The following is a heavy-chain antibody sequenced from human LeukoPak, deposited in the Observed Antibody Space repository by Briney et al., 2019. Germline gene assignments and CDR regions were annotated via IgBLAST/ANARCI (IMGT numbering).Heavy chain of an antibody. J-gene: IGHJ4*02. CDR1: GGSFSGYY. V-gene: IGHV4-34*01. Sequence: SETLSLTCAVYGGSFSGYYWSWIRQPPEKGLDWIGEITRTGRINYNPALKGRVTMSLDTSKNQFSLKLSSVTAADTAVYYCARTPWTYYYDSSGYPYFDYWGQGTLVTVSS. CDR3: ARTPWTYYYDSSGYPYFDY. D-gene: IGHD3-22*01. CDR2: ITRTGRI.